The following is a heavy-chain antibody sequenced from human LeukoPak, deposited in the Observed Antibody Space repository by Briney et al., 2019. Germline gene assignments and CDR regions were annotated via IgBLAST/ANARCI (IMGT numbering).Heavy chain of an antibody. CDR2: LYSDGNT. CDR3: ARGVEPLAANTLAY. V-gene: IGHV3-53*01. Sequence: GGSLRLSCAASGFTVITNDMTWVRQAPGKGLEWVSVLYSDGNTKYADSVQGRFTISRDNSKNTLYHEMNSLSPDDTAVYYCARGVEPLAANTLAYWGQGTLVTVSS. J-gene: IGHJ4*02. CDR1: GFTVITND. D-gene: IGHD1-14*01.